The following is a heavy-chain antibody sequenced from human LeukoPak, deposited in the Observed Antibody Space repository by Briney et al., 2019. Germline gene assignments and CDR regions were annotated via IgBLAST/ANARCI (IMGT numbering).Heavy chain of an antibody. Sequence: AAVKVSCKASGYTFGTHWMHWGRQAPGQGLEWMAIINPSGDVRSYAQKFQSRVTVTRDMSTRTVYMELSDLRPEDTAVYYCARGGFGDYGDFDYWGQGTLVTVSS. CDR3: ARGGFGDYGDFDY. CDR1: GYTFGTHW. V-gene: IGHV1-46*01. D-gene: IGHD4-17*01. CDR2: INPSGDVR. J-gene: IGHJ4*02.